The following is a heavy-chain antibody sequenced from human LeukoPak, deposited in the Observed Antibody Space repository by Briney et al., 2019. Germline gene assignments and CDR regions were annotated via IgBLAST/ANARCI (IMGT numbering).Heavy chain of an antibody. CDR2: INTADGNT. D-gene: IGHD3-10*01. CDR3: ASSRSKRMTTNRGVREYYYGMDV. J-gene: IGHJ6*02. V-gene: IGHV1-3*04. CDR1: GQSFTIYT. Sequence: ASVKVSCKTSGQSFTIYTLHWVRQAPGQRLEWMGWINTADGNTKYSQKFQGRVIITRDSSANTAYMELSSLTSEDSAVYYCASSRSKRMTTNRGVREYYYGMDVWGQGTTVTVSS.